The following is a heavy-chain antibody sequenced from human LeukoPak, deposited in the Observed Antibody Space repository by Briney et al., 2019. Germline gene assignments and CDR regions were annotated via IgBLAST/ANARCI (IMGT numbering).Heavy chain of an antibody. D-gene: IGHD2/OR15-2a*01. V-gene: IGHV3-30*02. J-gene: IGHJ1*01. CDR2: IRYDGSNK. CDR3: AKDTALSTFYFQH. CDR1: GFTFSSYW. Sequence: GGSLRLSCAASGFTFSSYWMSWVRQAPGKGLEWVAFIRYDGSNKYYADSVKGRFTISRDNSKNTLYLQMNSLRAEDTAVYYCAKDTALSTFYFQHWGQGTLVTVSS.